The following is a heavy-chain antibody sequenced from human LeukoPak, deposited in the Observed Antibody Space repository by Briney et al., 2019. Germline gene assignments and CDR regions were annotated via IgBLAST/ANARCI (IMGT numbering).Heavy chain of an antibody. CDR3: ARARTRYSGSYGGAFDI. CDR2: IKQDGSEK. CDR1: GFTLSNAW. V-gene: IGHV3-7*01. J-gene: IGHJ3*02. D-gene: IGHD1-26*01. Sequence: GGSLRLSCAASGFTLSNAWMSWVRQAPGKGLEWVANIKQDGSEKYYVDSVKGRFTISRDNAKNSLYLQMNSLRAEDTAVYYCARARTRYSGSYGGAFDIWGQGTMVTVSS.